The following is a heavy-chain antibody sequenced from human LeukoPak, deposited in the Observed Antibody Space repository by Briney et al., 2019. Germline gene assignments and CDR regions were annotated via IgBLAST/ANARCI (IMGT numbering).Heavy chain of an antibody. J-gene: IGHJ3*02. CDR2: ISSSSSYI. CDR3: ARVLGGYDSSGDDAFDI. CDR1: GFTCSSYS. V-gene: IGHV3-21*01. Sequence: GGSLRLSCAASGFTCSSYSMNWVRQAPGKGLEWVSSISSSSSYIYYADSVKGRFTISRDNAKNSLYLQMNSLRAEDTAVYYCARVLGGYDSSGDDAFDIWGQGTMVTVSS. D-gene: IGHD3-22*01.